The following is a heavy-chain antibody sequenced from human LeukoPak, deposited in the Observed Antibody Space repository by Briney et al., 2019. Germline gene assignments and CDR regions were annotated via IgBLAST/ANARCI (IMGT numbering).Heavy chain of an antibody. J-gene: IGHJ6*03. D-gene: IGHD6-13*01. Sequence: ASVKVSCKASGYTFTSYGISWVRQAPGQGLEWMGIINPSGGSTSYAQKFQGRVTMTTDTSTSTAYMELRSLRSDDTAVYYCARGPGDSSSWEGWYYYYYMDVWGKGTTVTVSS. CDR1: GYTFTSYG. CDR3: ARGPGDSSSWEGWYYYYYMDV. V-gene: IGHV1-18*01. CDR2: INPSGGST.